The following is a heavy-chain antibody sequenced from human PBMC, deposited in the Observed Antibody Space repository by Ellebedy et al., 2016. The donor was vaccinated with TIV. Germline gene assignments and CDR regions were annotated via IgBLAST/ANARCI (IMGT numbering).Heavy chain of an antibody. J-gene: IGHJ4*02. V-gene: IGHV3-53*01. CDR2: IYSSGGT. CDR1: GFTVSSNY. CDR3: AGGDWNYYFDY. Sequence: GESLKISCAASGFTVSSNYMSWVRQAPGRGLEWVSTIYSSGGTYYAGSVKGRFTLSRDNSKNTLYLQMNSLRVEDTAVYYCAGGDWNYYFDYWGQGALVTVSS. D-gene: IGHD1-7*01.